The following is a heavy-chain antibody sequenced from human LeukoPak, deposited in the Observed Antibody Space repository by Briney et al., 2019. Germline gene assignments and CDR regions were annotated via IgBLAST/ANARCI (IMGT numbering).Heavy chain of an antibody. D-gene: IGHD2-8*01. CDR1: GYTFSEYH. CDR2: INPSNGVT. CDR3: ARDRVGEAAPGVLDF. Sequence: HWASVKVSCKASGYTFSEYHLHWVRQAPGQGLEWMGWINPSNGVTNFAQTFRGRVALTRDTSIDTVYMDLTSLKFDDTAVYYCARDRVGEAAPGVLDFWGQGTLVSVSS. V-gene: IGHV1-2*02. J-gene: IGHJ4*02.